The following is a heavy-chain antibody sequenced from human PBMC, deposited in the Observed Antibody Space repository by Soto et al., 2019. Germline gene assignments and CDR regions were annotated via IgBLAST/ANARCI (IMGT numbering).Heavy chain of an antibody. CDR3: AKDIIAVVVYDYYGMDV. V-gene: IGHV3-30*18. CDR2: ISYDGSNK. CDR1: GFTFSSYG. D-gene: IGHD6-19*01. Sequence: GGSLRLSCAASGFTFSSYGMHWVRQAPGKGLEWVAVISYDGSNKYYADSVKCRFTISRDNSKNTLYLQMNSLRAEDTAVYYCAKDIIAVVVYDYYGMDVCGQGTTVSVSS. J-gene: IGHJ6*02.